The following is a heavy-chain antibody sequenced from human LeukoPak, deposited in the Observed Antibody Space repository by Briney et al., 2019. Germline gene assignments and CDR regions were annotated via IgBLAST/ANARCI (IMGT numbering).Heavy chain of an antibody. V-gene: IGHV4-30-2*01. CDR2: IYPSGST. D-gene: IGHD2-2*01. Sequence: SSETLSLTCTVSGGSISSGGYYWSWIRQPPGKGLEWIVYIYPSGSTYYNPALKSRVTISVDRSKNQFSLKLSSVTAADTAVYYCARASAMGSYYFDYWGQGTLVTVSS. CDR1: GGSISSGGYY. CDR3: ARASAMGSYYFDY. J-gene: IGHJ4*02.